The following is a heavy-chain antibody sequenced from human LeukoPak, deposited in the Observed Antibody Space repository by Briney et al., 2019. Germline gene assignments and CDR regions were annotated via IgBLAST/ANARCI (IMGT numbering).Heavy chain of an antibody. J-gene: IGHJ4*02. CDR2: IRNKLNSYTT. D-gene: IGHD1-26*01. Sequence: GGSLRLSCVASGLTFSDHSMDWVRRAPGKGLEWVGRIRNKLNSYTTEYAASVKGRFSISRDDSKKSLYLQMNSLKSEDTAVYFCVSGSYFGYWGQGTLVTVSS. CDR1: GLTFSDHS. CDR3: VSGSYFGY. V-gene: IGHV3-72*01.